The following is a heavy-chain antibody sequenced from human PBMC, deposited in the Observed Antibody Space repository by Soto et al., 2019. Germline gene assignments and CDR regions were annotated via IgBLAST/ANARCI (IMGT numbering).Heavy chain of an antibody. CDR3: ARVNRDIVVVPAAMGSYYYYYMDV. CDR2: IIGSGGTT. Sequence: GGSLRLSCTASGFIFRNYVMTWVRQAPGKGLEWVSSIIGSGGTTYYTDSVKGRFTISRDNSKNTLYLQMNSLRAEDTAVYYCARVNRDIVVVPAAMGSYYYYYMDVWGKGTTVTVSS. CDR1: GFIFRNYV. V-gene: IGHV3-23*01. D-gene: IGHD2-2*01. J-gene: IGHJ6*03.